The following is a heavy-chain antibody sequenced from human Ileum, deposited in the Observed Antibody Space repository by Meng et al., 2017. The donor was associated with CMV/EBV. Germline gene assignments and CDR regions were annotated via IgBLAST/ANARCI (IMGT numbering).Heavy chain of an antibody. CDR2: LRFDGSNA. V-gene: IGHV3-30*02. D-gene: IGHD6-19*01. Sequence: GESLKISCLASGFTFRDYGMHWVRHPPGKGLEWVAFLRFDGSNAYYGDSVKGRFTISRDNSKNTLYLQMDSLRVDDTAIYYCARAIWGSSSGYPTSEYWGQGTRVTVSS. J-gene: IGHJ4*02. CDR1: GFTFRDYG. CDR3: ARAIWGSSSGYPTSEY.